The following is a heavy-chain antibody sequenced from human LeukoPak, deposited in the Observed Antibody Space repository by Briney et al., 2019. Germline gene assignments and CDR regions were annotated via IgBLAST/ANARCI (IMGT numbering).Heavy chain of an antibody. CDR2: ITGDGSST. CDR1: GFAFSGYW. CDR3: ARSPVLDRNDWSFAD. V-gene: IGHV3-74*01. D-gene: IGHD1-1*01. Sequence: GGSLRLSCAASGFAFSGYWMHWVRQPPGKGLVWVSRITGDGSSTTYADSVKGRFTISRDNAKNTVYLQMNSLRAEDTAVYFCARSPVLDRNDWSFADWGQGTLVTVSS. J-gene: IGHJ4*02.